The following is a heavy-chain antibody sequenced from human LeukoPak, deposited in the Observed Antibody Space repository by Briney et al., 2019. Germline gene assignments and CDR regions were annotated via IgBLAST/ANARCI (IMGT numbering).Heavy chain of an antibody. V-gene: IGHV4-4*08. CDR3: ASGVTAMAQADY. D-gene: IGHD5-18*01. CDR1: GGFNTHYY. Sequence: SETLSLTCSVSGGFNTHYYWSWIRQPPGKGLEWIGRIYTSGSTNYNPSLKSRVTISVDTSKNQFSLKLSSVTAADTAVYYCASGVTAMAQADYRGQGTLVTVSS. CDR2: IYTSGST. J-gene: IGHJ4*02.